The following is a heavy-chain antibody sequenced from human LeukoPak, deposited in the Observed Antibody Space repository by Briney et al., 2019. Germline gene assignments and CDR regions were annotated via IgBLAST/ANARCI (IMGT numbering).Heavy chain of an antibody. CDR2: ISSSSSYI. Sequence: PGGSLRLSCAASGFTFSSYSMNWVRQAPGKGLEWASSISSSSSYIYYADSVKGRFTISRDNAKNSLYLQMNSLRAEDTAVYYCARADSSGYYYFDYWGQGTLVTVSS. J-gene: IGHJ4*02. CDR1: GFTFSSYS. D-gene: IGHD3-22*01. V-gene: IGHV3-21*01. CDR3: ARADSSGYYYFDY.